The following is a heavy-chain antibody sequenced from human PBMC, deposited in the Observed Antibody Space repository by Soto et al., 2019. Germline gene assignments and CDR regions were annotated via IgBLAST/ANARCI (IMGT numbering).Heavy chain of an antibody. CDR3: AKAPDGAAAGVFDY. J-gene: IGHJ4*02. V-gene: IGHV1-3*01. D-gene: IGHD6-13*01. CDR1: GYTFTSYA. Sequence: ASVKVSCKASGYTFTSYAMHWVRQAPGQRLEWMGWINAGNGNTKYSQKFQGRVTITRDTSASTAYMELNSLRAEDTAVYYCAKAPDGAAAGVFDYWGQGTLVTVSS. CDR2: INAGNGNT.